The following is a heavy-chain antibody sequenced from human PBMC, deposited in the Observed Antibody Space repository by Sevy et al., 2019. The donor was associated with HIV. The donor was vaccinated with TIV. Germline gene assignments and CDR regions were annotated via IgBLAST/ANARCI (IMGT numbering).Heavy chain of an antibody. Sequence: GGSLRLSCAASGFTFSSYDMHWVRQATGKGLEWVSAIGTAGDTYYPGSVKGRFTISRENAKNSLYLQMNSLRAGDTAVYYCARAGKYDFWSGYHTNYYYGMDVWGQGTTVTVSS. D-gene: IGHD3-3*01. CDR3: ARAGKYDFWSGYHTNYYYGMDV. V-gene: IGHV3-13*01. CDR2: IGTAGDT. J-gene: IGHJ6*02. CDR1: GFTFSSYD.